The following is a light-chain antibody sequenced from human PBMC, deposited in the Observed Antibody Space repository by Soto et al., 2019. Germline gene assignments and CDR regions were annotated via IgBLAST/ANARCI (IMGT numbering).Light chain of an antibody. CDR1: QSVSSSN. J-gene: IGKJ3*01. Sequence: EIVLTQSPGTLSLSPGERATLSCKTSQSVSSSNLAWYQQKPGQTPRLLIYGASIRATGIPDRFSGSGSGTDFTLTISRLEPEDFAVYYCQQYDDSIFTFGPGTKVDIK. CDR2: GAS. V-gene: IGKV3-20*01. CDR3: QQYDDSIFT.